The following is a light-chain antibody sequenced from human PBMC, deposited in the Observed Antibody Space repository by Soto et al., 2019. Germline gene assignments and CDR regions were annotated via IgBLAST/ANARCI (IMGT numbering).Light chain of an antibody. CDR1: SSNIGAEYD. V-gene: IGLV1-40*01. J-gene: IGLJ1*01. CDR3: QSYDSSLTTFV. Sequence: QSVLTQPPSVSGAPGQRVAISCTGSSSNIGAEYDVHWYQQLPGTAPKLLIYGDNNRPSGVPDRFSGSKSGTSASLAITGLQPEDESDYYCQSYDSSLTTFVFGTGTKLTVL. CDR2: GDN.